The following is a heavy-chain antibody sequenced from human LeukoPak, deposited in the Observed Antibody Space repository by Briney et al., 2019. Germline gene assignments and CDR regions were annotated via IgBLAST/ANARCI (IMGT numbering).Heavy chain of an antibody. Sequence: GGSLRLSCAASGFTFTDSAMHWVRQASGKGLEWVGHIRGKPNYYATAYAASVRGRFTISRDDSKNTLYLQMNSLKTEDTAVYYCTTAWGWLLDWGQGTLVTVSS. J-gene: IGHJ4*02. CDR3: TTAWGWLLD. V-gene: IGHV3-73*01. D-gene: IGHD3-9*01. CDR2: IRGKPNYYAT. CDR1: GFTFTDSA.